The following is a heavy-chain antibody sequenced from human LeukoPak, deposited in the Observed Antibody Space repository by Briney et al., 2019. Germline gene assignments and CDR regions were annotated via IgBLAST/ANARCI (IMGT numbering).Heavy chain of an antibody. CDR1: GFIFSSHS. Sequence: PGGSLRLSCVASGFIFSSHSMSWVRQAPGKGLEWVSFISLSSSSIYYTESVKGRFTISRDNAKNSLSLQMSSLRAEDTAVYYCARGQAVGTDDWYFDLWGRGTLVTVSS. CDR2: ISLSSSSI. V-gene: IGHV3-21*01. D-gene: IGHD6-19*01. CDR3: ARGQAVGTDDWYFDL. J-gene: IGHJ2*01.